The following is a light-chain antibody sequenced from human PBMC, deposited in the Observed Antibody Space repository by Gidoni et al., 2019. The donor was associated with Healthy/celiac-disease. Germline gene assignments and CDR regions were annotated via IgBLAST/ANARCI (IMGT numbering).Light chain of an antibody. Sequence: DILMTQSPSSLSASVGDRVTITCRASQSISSYLNWYQQKPGKAPKLLIYAASSLQSGVPSRFSGSGSGTDFTLTISSLQPEDFATYYCQQSYSTPLTFXGXTKVEIK. CDR2: AAS. CDR1: QSISSY. J-gene: IGKJ4*01. V-gene: IGKV1-39*01. CDR3: QQSYSTPLT.